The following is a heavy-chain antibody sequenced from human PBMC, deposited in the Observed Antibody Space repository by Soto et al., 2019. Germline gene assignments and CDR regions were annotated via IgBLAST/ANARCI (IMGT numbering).Heavy chain of an antibody. CDR3: ARALAAAGRAYDF. V-gene: IGHV1-2*02. Sequence: ASVKVSCKASGYTFTGYYLHWVRQAPGQGLEWMGWISPNSGDTNYAQKFQGRVTMTRDTSISTAYMELTRLKSDDTAVYYCARALAAAGRAYDFWGQGTLVTVSS. D-gene: IGHD6-13*01. CDR1: GYTFTGYY. CDR2: ISPNSGDT. J-gene: IGHJ4*02.